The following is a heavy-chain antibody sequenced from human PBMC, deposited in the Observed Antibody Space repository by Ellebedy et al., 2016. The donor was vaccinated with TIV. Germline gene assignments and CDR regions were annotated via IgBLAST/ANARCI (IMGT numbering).Heavy chain of an antibody. CDR2: IYPGDSDT. Sequence: GESLKISXKGSGYSFTNYWIGWVRQMPGKGLEWMGIIYPGDSDTRYSPSFQGQVTISADKSISTAYLQWSSLKASDTAMYYCAKHYASGFWSGSDAFDIWGQGTMVTVSS. J-gene: IGHJ3*02. CDR3: AKHYASGFWSGSDAFDI. V-gene: IGHV5-51*01. D-gene: IGHD3-3*01. CDR1: GYSFTNYW.